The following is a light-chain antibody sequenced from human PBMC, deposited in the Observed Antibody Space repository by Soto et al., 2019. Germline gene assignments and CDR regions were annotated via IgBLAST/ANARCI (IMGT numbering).Light chain of an antibody. CDR2: DAS. CDR3: QQYGSSPQT. J-gene: IGKJ1*01. V-gene: IGKV3-20*01. Sequence: EIVFTQSPTTLSLSPGERATLYCRASQSVSSYLAWYQQKPGQAPRLLIYDASNRATGIPDRFRGSGSGTDFTLTVSRLEPEDFAVYYCQQYGSSPQTFGQGTKVDIK. CDR1: QSVSSY.